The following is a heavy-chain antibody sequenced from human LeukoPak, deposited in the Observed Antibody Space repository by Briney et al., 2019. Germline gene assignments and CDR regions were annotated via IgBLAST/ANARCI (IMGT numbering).Heavy chain of an antibody. CDR3: ARDGSLEDILWWLDF. CDR2: INPTGSTT. V-gene: IGHV1-46*04. J-gene: IGHJ5*01. D-gene: IGHD1-26*01. Sequence: ASVKLSCMASGYTFTSLWMHWVRQAPGQGPEWLGVINPTGSTTNYAHKLQGIVTITRDTSTSTYYMELRSLRCDDTAVYYCARDGSLEDILWWLDFWGQGTPVTVSS. CDR1: GYTFTSLW.